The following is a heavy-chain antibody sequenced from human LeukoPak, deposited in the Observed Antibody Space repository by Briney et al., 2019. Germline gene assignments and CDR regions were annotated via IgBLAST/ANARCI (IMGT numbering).Heavy chain of an antibody. J-gene: IGHJ4*02. D-gene: IGHD3-22*01. CDR1: GFTFSSYW. Sequence: GGSLRLSCAASGFTFSSYWMSWVRQAPGKGLEWVANIKQDGSEKYYADSVKGRFTISRDNAKNSLYLQMNSLRAEDTAVYYCAREGYDSSGSFDYWGQGTLVTVSS. V-gene: IGHV3-7*01. CDR2: IKQDGSEK. CDR3: AREGYDSSGSFDY.